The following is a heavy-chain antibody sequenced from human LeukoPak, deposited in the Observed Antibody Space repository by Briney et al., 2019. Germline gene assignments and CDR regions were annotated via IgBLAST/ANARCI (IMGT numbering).Heavy chain of an antibody. Sequence: ASAKVSCKASGYTFTSFDINWVRQATGQGLEWMGWMNPNGGNTGYAQKFQGIVTMTRNTSISTAYMELSSLRSEDTAVYYCARVAKTMVRGVITYYYYYYMDVWGKGTTVTISS. D-gene: IGHD3-10*01. J-gene: IGHJ6*03. CDR2: MNPNGGNT. CDR1: GYTFTSFD. CDR3: ARVAKTMVRGVITYYYYYYMDV. V-gene: IGHV1-8*01.